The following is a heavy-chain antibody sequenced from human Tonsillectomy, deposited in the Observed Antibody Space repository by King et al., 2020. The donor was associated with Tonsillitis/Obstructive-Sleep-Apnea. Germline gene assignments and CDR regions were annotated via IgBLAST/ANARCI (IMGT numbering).Heavy chain of an antibody. Sequence: VQLQQWGAGLLKPSETLSLTCAVHGGSFSGYYWSWIRQPPGKGVEWSGEINHSGSTNYNPSLKSRVTITVDTSKNQFSLKLSSVTAADTAVFYCARELVIPTARGDGFDIWGRGTMVTVSS. CDR3: ARELVIPTARGDGFDI. J-gene: IGHJ3*02. CDR1: GGSFSGYY. D-gene: IGHD2-2*01. CDR2: INHSGST. V-gene: IGHV4-34*01.